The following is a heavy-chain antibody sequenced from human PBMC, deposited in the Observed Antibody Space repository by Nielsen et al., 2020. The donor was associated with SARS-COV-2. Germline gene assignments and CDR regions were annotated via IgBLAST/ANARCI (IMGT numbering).Heavy chain of an antibody. J-gene: IGHJ4*02. CDR1: GYTFTSYT. V-gene: IGHV1-3*04. D-gene: IGHD3-3*01. Sequence: ASVKVSCKASGYTFTSYTLHWLRQAPGQRLEWMGWINTGTGYARYSQEFQGRVTITSDTSATTVYMELRSLRSDDTAVYYCARVLVIGYDFWSGFDYWGQGTLVTVSS. CDR2: INTGTGYA. CDR3: ARVLVIGYDFWSGFDY.